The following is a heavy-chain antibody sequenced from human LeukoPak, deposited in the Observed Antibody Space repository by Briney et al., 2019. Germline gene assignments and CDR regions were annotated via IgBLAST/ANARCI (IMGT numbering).Heavy chain of an antibody. J-gene: IGHJ4*02. CDR2: ISGGGNRT. V-gene: IGHV3-23*01. CDR1: GFTFNNYA. Sequence: PGGSLRLSCAASGFTFNNYAMSWVRQAPGKGVEWVSVISGGGNRTYYADSVKGGFTISRDNAKNTLYLQMNSLRAEDTAVYYCARDRGGSYPYYFDYWGQGTLVTVSS. D-gene: IGHD1-26*01. CDR3: ARDRGGSYPYYFDY.